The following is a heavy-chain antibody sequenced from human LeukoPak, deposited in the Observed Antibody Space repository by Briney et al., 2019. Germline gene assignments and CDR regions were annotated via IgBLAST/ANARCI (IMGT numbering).Heavy chain of an antibody. CDR1: GFTFGGYG. J-gene: IGHJ4*02. CDR2: ISYDGSNK. CDR3: ARGGFGELLLDY. Sequence: GGSLRLSCAGSGFTFGGYGMHWFRQTPGKGLEWVAVISYDGSNKYYADSVKGRFTISRDNSKNTLYLQMNSLRAEDTAVYYCARGGFGELLLDYWGQGTLVTVSS. D-gene: IGHD3-10*01. V-gene: IGHV3-30*19.